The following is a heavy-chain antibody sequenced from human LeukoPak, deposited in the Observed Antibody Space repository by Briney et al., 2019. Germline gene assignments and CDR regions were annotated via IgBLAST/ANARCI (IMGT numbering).Heavy chain of an antibody. Sequence: GASVKVSCKASGGTFSSYAISWVRQAPGQGLEWMGGIIPIFGTANYAQKFQGRVTITADESTSTAYMELSSLRSEDTAVYYCARDGDSSSWDLDYWGQGTLVTVSS. J-gene: IGHJ4*02. CDR3: ARDGDSSSWDLDY. D-gene: IGHD6-13*01. V-gene: IGHV1-69*13. CDR1: GGTFSSYA. CDR2: IIPIFGTA.